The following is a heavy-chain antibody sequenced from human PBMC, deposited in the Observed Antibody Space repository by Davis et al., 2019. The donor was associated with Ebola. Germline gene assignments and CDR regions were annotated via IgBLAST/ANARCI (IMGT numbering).Heavy chain of an antibody. Sequence: SETLSLTCAVYGGSFSGYYWSWIRQPPGKGLEWIGEINHSGSTNYNPSLKSRVTISVDTSKNQFSLKLSSVTAADTAVYYCARGTRTFGGVIVMFDPWGQGTLVTVSS. CDR2: INHSGST. CDR3: ARGTRTFGGVIVMFDP. J-gene: IGHJ5*02. CDR1: GGSFSGYY. D-gene: IGHD3-16*02. V-gene: IGHV4-34*01.